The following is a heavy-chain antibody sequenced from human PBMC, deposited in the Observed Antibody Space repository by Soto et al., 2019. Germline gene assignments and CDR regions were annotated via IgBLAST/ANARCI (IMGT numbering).Heavy chain of an antibody. V-gene: IGHV4-39*01. D-gene: IGHD3-10*01. Sequence: SETLSLSCAVSGASVSRIGFHWGWIRQPPGQGLEWIGSIYDAGTTFYNPSLKSRVTISADTSKNHFSLRLSSVTAADTAVYYCARRGSGHTFDYWGQGTLVTVSS. CDR1: GASVSRIGFH. CDR2: IYDAGTT. J-gene: IGHJ4*02. CDR3: ARRGSGHTFDY.